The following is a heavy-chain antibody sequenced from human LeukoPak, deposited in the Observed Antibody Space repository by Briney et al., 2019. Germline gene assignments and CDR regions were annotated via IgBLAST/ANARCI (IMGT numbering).Heavy chain of an antibody. D-gene: IGHD6-19*01. CDR3: ARGRSSGWYGDSDY. V-gene: IGHV4-34*01. J-gene: IGHJ4*02. Sequence: PSETLSLTCAVYGGSFSGYYWSWIRQPPGKGLEWIGEINHSGSTNYNPSLKSRVTISVDTSKNQFSLKLSSVTAADTAVYYCARGRSSGWYGDSDYWGQGTLVTVSS. CDR2: INHSGST. CDR1: GGSFSGYY.